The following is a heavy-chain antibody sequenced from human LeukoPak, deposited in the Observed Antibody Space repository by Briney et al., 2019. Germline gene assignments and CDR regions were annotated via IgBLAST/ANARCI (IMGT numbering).Heavy chain of an antibody. CDR3: ASGTYYYDSSGYYYVGYFDY. D-gene: IGHD3-22*01. V-gene: IGHV4-59*11. CDR1: GGSFNSHY. J-gene: IGHJ4*02. Sequence: SETLSLTCTVSGGSFNSHYWSWIRQPPGKGLEWTGYIYYSGSTNSNPSLKSRITISLDTSKNQFSLKLSSVTAADTAVYYCASGTYYYDSSGYYYVGYFDYWGQGTLVTVSS. CDR2: IYYSGST.